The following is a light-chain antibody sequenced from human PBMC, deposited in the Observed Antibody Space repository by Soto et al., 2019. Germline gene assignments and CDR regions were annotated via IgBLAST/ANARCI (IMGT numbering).Light chain of an antibody. CDR3: SSYTSSSTYV. V-gene: IGLV2-14*03. J-gene: IGLJ1*01. CDR2: DVT. CDR1: SSDVGGYNY. Sequence: QSVLTQPASVSGSPGQSITISCTGTSSDVGGYNYVSWYQQHPGKAPKLMIYDVTNRPSGVSNRFSGSKSGNTASLTISGLQAVDEADYYCSSYTSSSTYVFETGTKVTVL.